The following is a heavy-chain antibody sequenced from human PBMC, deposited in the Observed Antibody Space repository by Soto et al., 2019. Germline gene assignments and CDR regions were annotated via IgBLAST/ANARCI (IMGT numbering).Heavy chain of an antibody. CDR2: IYHSGST. D-gene: IGHD3-3*01. V-gene: IGHV4-30-2*01. J-gene: IGHJ4*02. Sequence: TLSLTCAVSGGSISSGGYSWSWIRQPPGKGLEWIGYIYHSGSTYYNPSLKSRVTISVDRSKNQFSLKLSSLTAADTAVYYCVRGPPFGRWGQGTLVTVSS. CDR3: VRGPPFGR. CDR1: GGSISSGGYS.